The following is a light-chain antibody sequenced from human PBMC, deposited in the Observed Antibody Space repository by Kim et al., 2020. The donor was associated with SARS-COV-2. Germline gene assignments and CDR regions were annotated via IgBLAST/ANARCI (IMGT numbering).Light chain of an antibody. CDR3: QQYGSSPGT. V-gene: IGKV3-20*01. CDR2: DAS. CDR1: QSGSSNY. J-gene: IGKJ2*02. Sequence: LAPRESANLSCLASQSGSSNYLAWDQQKPGPAPRLLNYDASSKATGIPDRFSGGGSGTDFTLTISRLEPEDFAVYYCQQYGSSPGTFGQGTKLEI.